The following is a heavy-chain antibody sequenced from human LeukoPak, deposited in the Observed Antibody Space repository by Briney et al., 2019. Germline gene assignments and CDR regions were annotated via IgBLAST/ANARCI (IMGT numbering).Heavy chain of an antibody. Sequence: GASVKVSCKASGHTVTSYYMHWVRQAPGQGLEWMGILNPSGGSTSYAQKFQGRATLTRATSTSTVYMELSSLRSEDTAVYYCASVYNYGMDVWGQGTTVIVSS. CDR2: LNPSGGST. CDR3: ASVYNYGMDV. CDR1: GHTVTSYY. V-gene: IGHV1-46*01. J-gene: IGHJ6*02.